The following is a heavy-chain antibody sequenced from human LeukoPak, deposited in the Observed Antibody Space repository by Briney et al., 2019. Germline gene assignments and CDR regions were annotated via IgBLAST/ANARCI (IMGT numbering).Heavy chain of an antibody. D-gene: IGHD3-16*01. CDR1: GYTFTSYD. CDR3: ARGPQAVGGNYFDY. V-gene: IGHV1-8*01. Sequence: GASVKVSCKASGYTFTSYDINWVRQATGQGLEWMGWMNPNSGNTGYAQKFQGRVTMTRNTSISTAYMELSSLRSEDTAVYYCARGPQAVGGNYFDYWGQGTLVTVSS. J-gene: IGHJ4*02. CDR2: MNPNSGNT.